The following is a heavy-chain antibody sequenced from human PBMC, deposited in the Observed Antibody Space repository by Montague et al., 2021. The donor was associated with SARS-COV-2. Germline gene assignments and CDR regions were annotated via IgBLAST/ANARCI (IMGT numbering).Heavy chain of an antibody. J-gene: IGHJ4*02. V-gene: IGHV4-38-2*02. D-gene: IGHD2-21*02. CDR2: NYLHGTA. Sequence: SETLSLTCSVSGYFIGTRYYWGWIRQSPGKGLEWIGSNYLHGTAYYNPSLNSRATISLDTSNNQFSLRLTSVTTSDTAVYYCARGRVTRAGFDYWGQGIRVIVSS. CDR1: GYFIGTRYY. CDR3: ARGRVTRAGFDY.